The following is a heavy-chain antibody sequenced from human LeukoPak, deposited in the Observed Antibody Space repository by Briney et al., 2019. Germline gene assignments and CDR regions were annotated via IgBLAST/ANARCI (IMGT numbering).Heavy chain of an antibody. CDR3: ATNLPGYSYGYWVA. CDR2: MFYTGSG. Sequence: PSETLSLTCAVYGGSFSGYYWSWIRQPPGKGLEWIGYMFYTGSGKYNPSLKSRVTISVDTPKRQISLKLTSVTAADAAVYYCATNLPGYSYGYWVAWGQGTLVTVSS. V-gene: IGHV4-59*01. J-gene: IGHJ5*02. CDR1: GGSFSGYY. D-gene: IGHD5-18*01.